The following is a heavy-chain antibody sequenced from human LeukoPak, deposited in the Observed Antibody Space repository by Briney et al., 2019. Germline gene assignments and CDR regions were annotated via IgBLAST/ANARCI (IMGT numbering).Heavy chain of an antibody. J-gene: IGHJ4*02. Sequence: SETLSLTCAVSGGSISSSNWWSWVRQPPGKGLEWIGEIYHSGSTNYNPSLKSRVTISVDTSKSQFSLRLNSVTAADTAVYYCARDADPTAYYGSGSSIDYWGQGTLVTVSS. V-gene: IGHV4-4*02. CDR1: GGSISSSNW. CDR2: IYHSGST. D-gene: IGHD3-10*01. CDR3: ARDADPTAYYGSGSSIDY.